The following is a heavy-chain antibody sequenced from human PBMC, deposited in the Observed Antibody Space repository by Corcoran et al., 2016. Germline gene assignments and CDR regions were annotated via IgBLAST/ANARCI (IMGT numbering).Heavy chain of an antibody. Sequence: QVPLVQSGAEVKEPGASVSVSCKAFGYTFTNYAVHWVRQAPGPRLEWMAWINAGNGKTKYSQKFQDRVTITRDTSANTAYMELSSLRSEDTAVYYCARGRWSGTSGLYYLDYWGQGTLVTVSS. CDR2: INAGNGKT. V-gene: IGHV1-3*01. D-gene: IGHD3-3*01. CDR1: GYTFTNYA. CDR3: ARGRWSGTSGLYYLDY. J-gene: IGHJ4*02.